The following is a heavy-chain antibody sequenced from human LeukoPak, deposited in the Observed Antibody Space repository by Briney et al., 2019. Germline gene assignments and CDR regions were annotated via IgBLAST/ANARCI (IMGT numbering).Heavy chain of an antibody. CDR1: GGCISSYY. J-gene: IGHJ4*01. CDR2: IHTSGST. Sequence: SETLSLTCTVSGGCISSYYWRWIQQPAGNGLELIGRIHTSGSTNYNPSLKGRATMSVDTSKNQFSLNLSSVTAADTAVYYCARGWINLDYWGHGTLVTVSS. D-gene: IGHD5-12*01. V-gene: IGHV4-4*07. CDR3: ARGWINLDY.